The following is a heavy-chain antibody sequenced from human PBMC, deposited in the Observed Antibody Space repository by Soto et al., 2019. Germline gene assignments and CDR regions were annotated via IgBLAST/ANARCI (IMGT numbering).Heavy chain of an antibody. D-gene: IGHD4-17*01. CDR3: ARAVRYPDKIDY. CDR2: IYPGDSDT. V-gene: IGHV5-51*01. J-gene: IGHJ4*02. Sequence: LGESLKNSCKGSGYSFTRYWIGWVRQMPGKGLEWMGIIYPGDSDTRYSPSFQGQVTISADKSISTAYLQWSSLKASDTAMYYFARAVRYPDKIDYWGQGTLVTGSS. CDR1: GYSFTRYW.